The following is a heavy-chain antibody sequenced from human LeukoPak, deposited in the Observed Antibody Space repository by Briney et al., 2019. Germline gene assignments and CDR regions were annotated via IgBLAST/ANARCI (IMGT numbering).Heavy chain of an antibody. CDR3: ARIWQWREN. CDR2: TNPNSGGT. D-gene: IGHD6-19*01. V-gene: IGHV1-2*02. Sequence: GASVKLSYTASEYPFTGSYMHWGRQAPGQGRGWMGWTNPNSGGTNYAQKFQGRVTMTRDTSISTADMELSRLRSDDTAVYYCARIWQWRENWGQGTLVTVSS. CDR1: EYPFTGSY. J-gene: IGHJ4*02.